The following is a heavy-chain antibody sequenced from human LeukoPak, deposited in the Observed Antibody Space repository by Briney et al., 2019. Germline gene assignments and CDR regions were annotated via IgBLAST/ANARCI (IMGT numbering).Heavy chain of an antibody. CDR2: IYYSGST. CDR1: GGSISSGDYY. V-gene: IGHV4-30-4*01. CDR3: ARGTGRGVILY. D-gene: IGHD3-16*01. Sequence: SETLSLTCTVSGGSISSGDYYWSWIRQPPGKGLEWIGYIYYSGSTYYNPSLESRVTISVDTSKNQFSLKLSSVTAADTAVYYCARGTGRGVILYWGQGTLVTVSS. J-gene: IGHJ4*02.